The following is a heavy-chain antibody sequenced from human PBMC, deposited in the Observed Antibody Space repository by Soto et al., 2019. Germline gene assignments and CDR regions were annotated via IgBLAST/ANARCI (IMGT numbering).Heavy chain of an antibody. D-gene: IGHD5-18*01. CDR2: IRSKANSYAT. Sequence: GGSLRLSCAASGFTFSGSAMHWVRQASGKGLEWVGRIRSKANSYATAYAASVKGRFTISRDDSKNTAYLQMNSLKTEDTAVYYCTSGGGPDTAMVMGYYYYGMDVWGQGTTVTVSS. CDR1: GFTFSGSA. J-gene: IGHJ6*02. CDR3: TSGGGPDTAMVMGYYYYGMDV. V-gene: IGHV3-73*01.